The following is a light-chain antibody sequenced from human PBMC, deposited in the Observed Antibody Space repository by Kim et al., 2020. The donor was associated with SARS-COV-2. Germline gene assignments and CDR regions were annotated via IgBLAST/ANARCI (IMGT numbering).Light chain of an antibody. CDR3: VLYMGSGIWV. V-gene: IGLV8-61*01. J-gene: IGLJ3*02. CDR1: SGSVSTSYY. Sequence: GGTVTLTCGLSSGSVSTSYYTSWYQQTPGQAPRTLIYSTNTRSSGVPDRFSGSILGNKAALTITGAQADDESDYYCVLYMGSGIWVFGGGTQLTVL. CDR2: STN.